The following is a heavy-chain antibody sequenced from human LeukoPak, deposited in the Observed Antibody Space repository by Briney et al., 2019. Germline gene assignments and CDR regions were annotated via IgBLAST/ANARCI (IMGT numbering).Heavy chain of an antibody. D-gene: IGHD6-13*01. Sequence: GGSLRLSCAGSGFTFSNYWMHWVRQAPGKGLTWVSRINSDGSSTSYADSVKGRFTISRDNAKNTLYLQMNSLRAEDTAVYYCARKQQLVRGGIDYWGQGTLVTVSS. CDR1: GFTFSNYW. CDR3: ARKQQLVRGGIDY. J-gene: IGHJ4*02. V-gene: IGHV3-74*01. CDR2: INSDGSST.